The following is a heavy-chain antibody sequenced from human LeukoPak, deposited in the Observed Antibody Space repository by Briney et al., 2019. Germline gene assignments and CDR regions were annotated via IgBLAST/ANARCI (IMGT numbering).Heavy chain of an antibody. CDR2: ISSSGSTI. D-gene: IGHD5-18*01. V-gene: IGHV3-48*03. CDR3: AREGGYSYGFDY. CDR1: GFTFSSYE. J-gene: IGHJ4*02. Sequence: GGSLRLSCAASGFTFSSYEMNWVRQAPGKGLEWVSYISSSGSTIYYADSVKGRFTISRDNAKNSLYLQMNSLRAEDTAAYYCAREGGYSYGFDYWGQGTLVTVSS.